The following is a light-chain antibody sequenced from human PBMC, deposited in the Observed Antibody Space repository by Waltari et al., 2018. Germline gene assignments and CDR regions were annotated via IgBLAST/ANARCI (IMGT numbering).Light chain of an antibody. V-gene: IGKV3-20*01. Sequence: EIVLTQSPGTLSLSTGDRATLSCRASQSVCRSLAWYQQKPGRAPRVLIYATSNRATCIPDRFSASGSGTDFSLTISRLEPEDFALYYCQHYVRLPVTFGQGTKVEVK. CDR2: ATS. J-gene: IGKJ1*01. CDR1: QSVCRS. CDR3: QHYVRLPVT.